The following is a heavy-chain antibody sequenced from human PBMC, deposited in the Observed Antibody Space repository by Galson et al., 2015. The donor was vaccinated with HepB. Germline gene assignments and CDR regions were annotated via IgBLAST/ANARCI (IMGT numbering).Heavy chain of an antibody. Sequence: SLRLSCVTSGFTFSSYVMSWVRQAPGKGLEWVSTISGSGGGIYYAASVKGRFTISRDNSKNTLYLQMNSLRAEDTALYYCAKGASLSRDGPVDWGQGTLVTVSS. V-gene: IGHV3-23*01. D-gene: IGHD5-24*01. J-gene: IGHJ4*02. CDR1: GFTFSSYV. CDR2: ISGSGGGI. CDR3: AKGASLSRDGPVD.